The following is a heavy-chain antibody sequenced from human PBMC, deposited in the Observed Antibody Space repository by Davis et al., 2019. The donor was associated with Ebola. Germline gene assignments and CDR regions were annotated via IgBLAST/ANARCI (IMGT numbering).Heavy chain of an antibody. CDR1: GYTFTSYR. J-gene: IGHJ4*02. CDR3: ARRNYYGSGSKYSHFDY. Sequence: GESLKISCTGSGYTFTSYRIGWVRQMPGKGLEWMGIIHPGDSETRYSPSFQGQVTISADKSINTAYLQWSSLKASDTAMYYCARRNYYGSGSKYSHFDYWGQGILVTVSS. D-gene: IGHD3-10*01. CDR2: IHPGDSET. V-gene: IGHV5-51*01.